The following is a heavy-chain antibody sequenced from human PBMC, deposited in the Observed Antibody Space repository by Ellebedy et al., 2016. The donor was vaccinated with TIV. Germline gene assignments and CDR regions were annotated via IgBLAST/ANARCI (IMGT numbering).Heavy chain of an antibody. CDR3: ARDWDSPDDYYMDV. J-gene: IGHJ6*03. CDR2: INSDGSST. V-gene: IGHV3-74*01. Sequence: GESLKISXVVSGFTFRSYWMHWVRQAPGKGLVWVSRINSDGSSTNYADSVKGRFTISRDNAKNTLYLQMNSLRAEDTAVYYCARDWDSPDDYYMDVWGKGTTVTVSS. CDR1: GFTFRSYW. D-gene: IGHD1-26*01.